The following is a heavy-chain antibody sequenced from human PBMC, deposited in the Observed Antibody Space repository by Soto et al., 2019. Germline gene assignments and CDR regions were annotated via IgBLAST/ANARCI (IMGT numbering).Heavy chain of an antibody. J-gene: IGHJ4*02. CDR3: AKVKGIAVAGTDY. V-gene: IGHV3-23*01. CDR2: ISGSGGST. Sequence: GGSLRLSCAASGFTFSSYAMSWVRQAPGKGLEWVSAISGSGGSTYYADSVKGRFTISRDNSKNTLYLQMNSLRAEDTTVYYCAKVKGIAVAGTDYWGQGTLVTVSS. D-gene: IGHD6-19*01. CDR1: GFTFSSYA.